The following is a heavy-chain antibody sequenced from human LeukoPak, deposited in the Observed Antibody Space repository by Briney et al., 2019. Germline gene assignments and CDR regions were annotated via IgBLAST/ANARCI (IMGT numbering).Heavy chain of an antibody. CDR1: GYTFTSYD. CDR3: ARDRDGPPYDVFDI. CDR2: MNPNSGNT. J-gene: IGHJ3*02. Sequence: EASVKVSCKASGYTFTSYDINWVRQATGQGLEWMGWMNPNSGNTGYAQKFQGRVTMTRNTSISTAYMELSSLRSEDTAVYYCARDRDGPPYDVFDIWGQGTMVTVSS. D-gene: IGHD5-24*01. V-gene: IGHV1-8*01.